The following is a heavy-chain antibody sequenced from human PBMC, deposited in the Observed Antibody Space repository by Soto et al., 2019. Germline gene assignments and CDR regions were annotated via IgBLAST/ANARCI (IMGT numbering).Heavy chain of an antibody. V-gene: IGHV4-4*02. D-gene: IGHD3-22*01. CDR3: ARAPPLISSGYN. J-gene: IGHJ4*02. Sequence: QVQLQESGPGLVKPSGTLSLTCAVSGGSISSSNWWSWVRQPPGKGLEWIGEIYHSGSTNYNPSLKSRVXXXVXXSTNQFSLKLSSVTAADTAVYYCARAPPLISSGYNWGQGTLVTVSS. CDR1: GGSISSSNW. CDR2: IYHSGST.